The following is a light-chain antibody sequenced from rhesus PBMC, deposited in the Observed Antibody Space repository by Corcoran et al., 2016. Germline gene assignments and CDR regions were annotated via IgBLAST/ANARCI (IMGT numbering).Light chain of an antibody. CDR2: AAS. J-gene: IGKJ3*01. V-gene: IGKV1-28*01. Sequence: DIQMTQSPSSLSASVGDTVTITCRASQGISRYLNWFQQKPGKAPKLLIYAASSLESGVPSRFSGSGSGTEFTLTISSLQPEDSAAYYCLQHNSYPPTFGPGTKLDIK. CDR3: LQHNSYPPT. CDR1: QGISRY.